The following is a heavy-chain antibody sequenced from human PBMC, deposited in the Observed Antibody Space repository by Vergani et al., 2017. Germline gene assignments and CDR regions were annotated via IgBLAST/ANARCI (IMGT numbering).Heavy chain of an antibody. CDR2: IKSQIDGGTT. V-gene: IGHV3-15*01. Sequence: EVQLVESGGGLVQPGGSLRLSCAASGFTFSSYSMNWARQAPGKGLEWVGRIKSQIDGGTTDYAAPVKGRFTISRDDSTNMLYLHMNSLKTEDTAVYYCTTLSPNWAHWWGQGTLVNVSS. J-gene: IGHJ4*02. CDR3: TTLSPNWAHW. D-gene: IGHD7-27*01. CDR1: GFTFSSYS.